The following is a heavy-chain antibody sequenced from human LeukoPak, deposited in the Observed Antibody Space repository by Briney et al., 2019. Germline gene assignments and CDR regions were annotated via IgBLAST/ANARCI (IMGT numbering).Heavy chain of an antibody. CDR3: ARGHYGGNTRIFDY. CDR1: GYTFTSYD. V-gene: IGHV1-8*01. J-gene: IGHJ4*02. Sequence: ASVKVSCKASGYTFTSYDINWVRQATGQGLEWMGWMNPNSGNTGYAQEFQGRVTMTRNTSISTAYMELSSLRSEDTAVYYCARGHYGGNTRIFDYWGQGTLVTVSS. D-gene: IGHD4-23*01. CDR2: MNPNSGNT.